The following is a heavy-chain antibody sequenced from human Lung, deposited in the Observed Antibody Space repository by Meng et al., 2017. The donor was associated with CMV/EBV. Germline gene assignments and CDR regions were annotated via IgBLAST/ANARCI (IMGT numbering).Heavy chain of an antibody. CDR2: IYYSGST. CDR1: GGSISSGDYY. V-gene: IGHV4-30-4*08. J-gene: IGHJ4*02. CDR3: ARALDTAMVTFDY. D-gene: IGHD5-18*01. Sequence: QVRRQESGPGLVKPSQTLSLTCTVSGGSISSGDYYWSWIRQPPGKGLEWIGYIYYSGSTYYNPSLKSRVTISVDTSKNQFSLKLSSVTAADTAVYYCARALDTAMVTFDYWGQGTLVTASS.